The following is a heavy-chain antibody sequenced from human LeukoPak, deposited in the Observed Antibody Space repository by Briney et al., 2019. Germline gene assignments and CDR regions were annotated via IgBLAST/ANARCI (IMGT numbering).Heavy chain of an antibody. CDR3: AKDSDIAVAGTSFDY. Sequence: PGGSLRLSCAAPGFPFDDYTMHSVRQTPGKVLEWDSLMRWDGCSTYYADSVKGRFTISRDNSKNSLYLQMNSLRTEDTALYYCAKDSDIAVAGTSFDYWGQGTRVTVSS. J-gene: IGHJ4*02. D-gene: IGHD6-19*01. CDR2: MRWDGCST. CDR1: GFPFDDYT. V-gene: IGHV3-43*01.